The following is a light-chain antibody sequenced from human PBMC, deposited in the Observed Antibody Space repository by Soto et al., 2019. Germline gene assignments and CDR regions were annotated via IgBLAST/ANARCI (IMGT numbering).Light chain of an antibody. Sequence: DIHMTQSPSTLSASVGDRVTITCRASQSISSWLAWYQQKPGKAPKLLIYDASSLESGVPSRFSGSGSGTEFTLTISSLQPDDFATYYCQQYNSYPWRFGQGTKVEIK. CDR2: DAS. V-gene: IGKV1-5*01. J-gene: IGKJ1*01. CDR1: QSISSW. CDR3: QQYNSYPWR.